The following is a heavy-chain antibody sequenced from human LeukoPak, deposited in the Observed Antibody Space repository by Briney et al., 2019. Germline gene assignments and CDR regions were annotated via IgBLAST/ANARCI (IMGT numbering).Heavy chain of an antibody. J-gene: IGHJ4*02. CDR1: GGTFSSYA. CDR3: AGGGQYCSGGSCLNY. Sequence: SVKVSCKASGGTFSSYAISWVRQAPGQGLEWMGGFIPIFGTANYAQKFQGRVTITADESTSTAYMELSSLRSEDTAVYYCAGGGQYCSGGSCLNYWGQGTMVSVSS. CDR2: FIPIFGTA. V-gene: IGHV1-69*13. D-gene: IGHD2-15*01.